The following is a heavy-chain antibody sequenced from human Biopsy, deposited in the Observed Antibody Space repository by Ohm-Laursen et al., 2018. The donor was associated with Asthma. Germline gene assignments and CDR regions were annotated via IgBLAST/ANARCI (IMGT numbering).Heavy chain of an antibody. Sequence: SLRLSCTASGFAFDDSAMHWVRQAPGRGLEWVAGISWNSVTVDYAASVKGRFTISRDNAKNSLDLEMNSLRSEDTALYYCAKDTLSSSWKWFDPWGQGTMVNVST. J-gene: IGHJ5*02. V-gene: IGHV3-9*01. D-gene: IGHD2-2*01. CDR2: ISWNSVTV. CDR1: GFAFDDSA. CDR3: AKDTLSSSWKWFDP.